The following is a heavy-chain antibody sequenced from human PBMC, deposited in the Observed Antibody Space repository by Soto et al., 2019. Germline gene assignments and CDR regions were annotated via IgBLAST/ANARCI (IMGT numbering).Heavy chain of an antibody. V-gene: IGHV1-46*01. Sequence: ASVKVSCKASGYTFTSYGISWVRQAPGQGLEWMGIINPSGGSTSYAQKFQGRVTMTRDTSTSTVYMELSSLRSEDTAVYYCAREGERITIFGVVRRPFDYWGQGTLVTVSS. CDR1: GYTFTSYG. D-gene: IGHD3-3*01. CDR2: INPSGGST. CDR3: AREGERITIFGVVRRPFDY. J-gene: IGHJ4*02.